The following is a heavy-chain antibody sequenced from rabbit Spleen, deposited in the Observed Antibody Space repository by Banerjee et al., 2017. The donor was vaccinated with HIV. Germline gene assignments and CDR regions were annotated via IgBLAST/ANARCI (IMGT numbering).Heavy chain of an antibody. J-gene: IGHJ6*01. V-gene: IGHV1S40*01. CDR3: ARDAGSSFSTYGMDL. D-gene: IGHD8-1*01. CDR2: IYGGSGGST. Sequence: QSLEESGGDLVKPGASLTLTCTASGFSFSNNYVMCWVRQAPGKGLECIACIYGGSGGSTWYASWAKGRFTISKTSSTTVTLQMTSLTAADTATYFCARDAGSSFSTYGMDLWGQGTLVTVS. CDR1: GFSFSNNYV.